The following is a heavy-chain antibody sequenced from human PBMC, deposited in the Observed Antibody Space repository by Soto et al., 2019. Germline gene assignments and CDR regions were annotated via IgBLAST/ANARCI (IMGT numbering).Heavy chain of an antibody. CDR3: ARDHRMTTVTTDWFDP. V-gene: IGHV1-69*13. Sequence: SVKVSCKASGGTFSSYAISWVRQAPGQGLEWMGGIIPIFGTANYAQKFQGRVTITADESTSTAYMELSSLRSEDTAVYYCARDHRMTTVTTDWFDPWGQGTLVTVS. CDR1: GGTFSSYA. CDR2: IIPIFGTA. D-gene: IGHD4-17*01. J-gene: IGHJ5*02.